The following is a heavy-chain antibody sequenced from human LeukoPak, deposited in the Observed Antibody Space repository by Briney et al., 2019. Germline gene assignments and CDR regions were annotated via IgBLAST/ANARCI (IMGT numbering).Heavy chain of an antibody. J-gene: IGHJ4*02. D-gene: IGHD3-9*01. V-gene: IGHV1-69*13. CDR2: TIPLFGTA. CDR3: ARGSSDDTRTVTPFAY. Sequence: SVKVSCKASGGTCSRYAINWVRQAPGQGPEWMGGTIPLFGTANYAQKFQGRVTITADESTNTAYMELRRLRSEDTAIYYCARGSSDDTRTVTPFAYWGQGSLVTVSS. CDR1: GGTCSRYA.